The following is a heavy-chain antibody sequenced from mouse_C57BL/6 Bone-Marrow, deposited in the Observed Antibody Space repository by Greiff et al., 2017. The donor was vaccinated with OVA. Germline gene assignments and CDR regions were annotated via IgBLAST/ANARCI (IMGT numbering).Heavy chain of an antibody. V-gene: IGHV1-81*01. CDR2: IYPRSGNT. J-gene: IGHJ3*01. CDR3: ARFTTVEGFAY. D-gene: IGHD1-1*01. Sequence: VKLQQSGAELARPGASVKLSCKASGYTFTSYGISWVKQRTGQGLEWIGEIYPRSGNTYYNEKFKGKATLTADKSSSTAYMELRSLTSEDSAVYFCARFTTVEGFAYWGQGTLVTVSA. CDR1: GYTFTSYG.